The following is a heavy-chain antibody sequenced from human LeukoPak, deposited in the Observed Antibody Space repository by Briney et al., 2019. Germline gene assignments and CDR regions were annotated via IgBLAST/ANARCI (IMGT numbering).Heavy chain of an antibody. CDR1: GGSFSGYY. CDR2: INHSGST. Sequence: PSETLSLTCAVYGGSFSGYYWSWIRQPPGKGLEWIGEINHSGSTNYNPSLKSRVTISVDTSENQFSLKLSSVTAADTAVYYCARDRRGIGTWYFDYWGQGTLVTVSS. V-gene: IGHV4-34*01. CDR3: ARDRRGIGTWYFDY. J-gene: IGHJ4*02. D-gene: IGHD3-16*01.